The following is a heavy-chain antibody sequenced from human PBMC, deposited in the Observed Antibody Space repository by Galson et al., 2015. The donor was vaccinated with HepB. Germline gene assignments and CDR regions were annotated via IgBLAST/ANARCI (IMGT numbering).Heavy chain of an antibody. D-gene: IGHD3-22*01. J-gene: IGHJ6*02. Sequence: SLRLSCAASGFTFSSYAMHRVRQAPGKGLEWVAVISYDGSNKYYADSVEGRFTISRDNSKNTLYLQMNSLRAEDTAVYYCARVGDYYDSSGYYYYYYGMDVWGQGTTVTVSS. CDR1: GFTFSSYA. CDR3: ARVGDYYDSSGYYYYYYGMDV. CDR2: ISYDGSNK. V-gene: IGHV3-30*04.